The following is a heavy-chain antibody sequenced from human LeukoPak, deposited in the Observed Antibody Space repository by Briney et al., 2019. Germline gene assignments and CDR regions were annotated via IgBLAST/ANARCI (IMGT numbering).Heavy chain of an antibody. D-gene: IGHD6-19*01. CDR3: ARLFSRGWPYYYGLGA. CDR2: VYYGGDA. Sequence: PSETLSLTCTVSGGSIYSSGSYWGWIRQPPGKGLEWIGCVYYGGDAYYNPSLKSRVTISADLSKNQFSLSLISVTAADTALYYCARLFSRGWPYYYGLGAWGQGTTVTVSS. CDR1: GGSIYSSGSY. V-gene: IGHV4-39*01. J-gene: IGHJ6*02.